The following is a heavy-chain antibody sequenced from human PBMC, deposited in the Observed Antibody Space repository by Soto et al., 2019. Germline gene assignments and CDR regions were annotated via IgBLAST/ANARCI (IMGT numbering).Heavy chain of an antibody. CDR3: GRGRSGQIVVFY. J-gene: IGHJ4*02. V-gene: IGHV1-2*02. D-gene: IGHD5-12*01. CDR2: IGPESGAT. Sequence: ASVKVSCKASGYTFTGHYIHWVRQAPEQGPEWMGEIGPESGATRYAQKFQGRVTMTRDMSVTTVYMELNNLSPDDTAVYYCGRGRSGQIVVFYWGQGTPVTVSS. CDR1: GYTFTGHY.